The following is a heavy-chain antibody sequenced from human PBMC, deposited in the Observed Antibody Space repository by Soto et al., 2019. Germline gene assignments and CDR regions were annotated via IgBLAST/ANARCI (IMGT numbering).Heavy chain of an antibody. J-gene: IGHJ6*02. V-gene: IGHV1-69*01. Sequence: QVQLVQSGAEVKKPGSSVKVSCKASGGTFSSYAISWVRQAPGQGLEWMRGIIPVFGTANYAQKFQGRVTITADESTSTAYMKLSTLRSEDTAVYYSARGVGDSSAPYYGMDVWGQGTTVTVSS. CDR3: ARGVGDSSAPYYGMDV. CDR2: IIPVFGTA. D-gene: IGHD3-10*01. CDR1: GGTFSSYA.